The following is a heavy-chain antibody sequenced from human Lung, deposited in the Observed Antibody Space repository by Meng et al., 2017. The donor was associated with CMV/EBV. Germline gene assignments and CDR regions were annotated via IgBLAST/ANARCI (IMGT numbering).Heavy chain of an antibody. CDR2: IIPILGIA. V-gene: IGHV1-69*10. D-gene: IGHD3-10*01. Sequence: SVKVSXKASGGTFSSYAISWVRQAPGQGLEWMGGIIPILGIANYAQKFQGRVTITADKSTSTAYMELSSLRSEDTAVYYCASARDYYGSGSHAFDIWGQGTMVTVSS. J-gene: IGHJ3*02. CDR3: ASARDYYGSGSHAFDI. CDR1: GGTFSSYA.